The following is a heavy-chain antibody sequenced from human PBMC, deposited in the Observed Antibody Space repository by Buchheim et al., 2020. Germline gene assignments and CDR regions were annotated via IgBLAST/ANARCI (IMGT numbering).Heavy chain of an antibody. CDR2: IHSGGST. Sequence: HLQGSGPGLVRPSETLSLTCTVSGASINSGGYYWAWVRQPPGQGLESVGLIHSGGSTYFNPSLKSRVTISFDASNNQISLMLTSVTAADTGTYYWARGSYQNGWRGFSYYSMDVWGQGT. J-gene: IGHJ6*02. CDR1: GASINSGGYY. V-gene: IGHV4-39*07. CDR3: ARGSYQNGWRGFSYYSMDV. D-gene: IGHD6-19*01.